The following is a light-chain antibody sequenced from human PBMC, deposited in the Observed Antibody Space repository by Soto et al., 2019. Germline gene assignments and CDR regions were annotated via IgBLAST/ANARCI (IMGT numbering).Light chain of an antibody. CDR1: QSLGTY. Sequence: DIQMTQSPSSLSASVGDRVTITCRASQSLGTYLNWYQHKPGKAPNIFIYAASFLQPGVPSGFSGSGSETEFTLPIRSLQPEDFATYYCQQSYSTPWTFGQGTKVEVK. CDR2: AAS. V-gene: IGKV1-39*01. CDR3: QQSYSTPWT. J-gene: IGKJ1*01.